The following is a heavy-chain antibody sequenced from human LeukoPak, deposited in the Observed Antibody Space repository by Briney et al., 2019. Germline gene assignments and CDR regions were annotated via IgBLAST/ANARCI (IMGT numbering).Heavy chain of an antibody. J-gene: IGHJ4*02. Sequence: SVKVSCKASGGTFNSYAISWVRQAPGQGLEWMGGIIPIFGTTNYARKFRGRVTLTADKSTRTAYMELSSLRPEDTAVYYCARDNDSRDPPHFDYWGQGTLVTVSS. D-gene: IGHD3-16*01. CDR3: ARDNDSRDPPHFDY. CDR1: GGTFNSYA. CDR2: IIPIFGTT. V-gene: IGHV1-69*06.